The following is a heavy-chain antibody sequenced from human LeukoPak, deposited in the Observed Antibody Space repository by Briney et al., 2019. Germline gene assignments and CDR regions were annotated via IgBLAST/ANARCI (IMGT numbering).Heavy chain of an antibody. CDR1: GDSMNNYY. J-gene: IGHJ3*02. Sequence: SETLSLTCTVSGDSMNNYYWSWIRQPPGKGLEWIGNINYSGSTNSNPSLKSRATISVDMSRKHFFLDLSSVTAADTAVYYCARGLGFLIGSIWYPDAFDIWGQGTMVTVSS. CDR3: ARGLGFLIGSIWYPDAFDI. CDR2: INYSGST. V-gene: IGHV4-59*01. D-gene: IGHD6-13*01.